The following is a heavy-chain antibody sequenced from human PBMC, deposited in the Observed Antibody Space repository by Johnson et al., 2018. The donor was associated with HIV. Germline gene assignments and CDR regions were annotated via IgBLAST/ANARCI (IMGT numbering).Heavy chain of an antibody. CDR1: GFTVSNNY. D-gene: IGHD1-7*01. CDR2: IYSGGST. V-gene: IGHV3-66*01. J-gene: IGHJ3*02. CDR3: ARVEWELELLGAFDI. Sequence: VQLVESGGGVVQPGRSLRLSCAASGFTVSNNYMHWVRQAPGKGLEWVSVIYSGGSTYYADSVKGRFTISRDNSRNTLYLQMNSLRAEDTAVYYCARVEWELELLGAFDIWGQGTMVTVSS.